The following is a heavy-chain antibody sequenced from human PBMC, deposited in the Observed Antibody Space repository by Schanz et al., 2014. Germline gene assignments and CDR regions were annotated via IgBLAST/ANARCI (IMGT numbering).Heavy chain of an antibody. V-gene: IGHV3-21*02. J-gene: IGHJ4*02. CDR3: ARDLNRCGGDCYSG. D-gene: IGHD2-21*02. Sequence: QLLESGGGLVQPGGSLRLSCAASGFTFSSYSMNWVRQAPGRGLEWVSSISPSSSYIYYADSVKGRFTISRDNAKNSLYLQMNSLRAEDTAVYYCARDLNRCGGDCYSGWGQGTLVIVSS. CDR1: GFTFSSYS. CDR2: ISPSSSYI.